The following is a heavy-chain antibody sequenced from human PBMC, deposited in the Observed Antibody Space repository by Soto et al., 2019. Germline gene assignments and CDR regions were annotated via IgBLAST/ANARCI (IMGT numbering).Heavy chain of an antibody. V-gene: IGHV4-59*01. CDR2: ICNSGST. CDR1: GGSIRSYC. CDR3: ARVGYYGSGSYYPHYYFDY. Sequence: SETLSLTCTVSGGSIRSYCWTWIRQPPGEGLEWIGYICNSGSTNYNPSPKSRVTISVDTSKNQFSLKLSSVTAADTAVYYCARVGYYGSGSYYPHYYFDYWGQGTLVTVSS. J-gene: IGHJ4*02. D-gene: IGHD3-10*01.